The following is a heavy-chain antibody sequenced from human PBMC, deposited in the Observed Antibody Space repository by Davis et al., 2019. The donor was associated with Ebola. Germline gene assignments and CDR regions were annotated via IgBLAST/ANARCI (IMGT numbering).Heavy chain of an antibody. CDR1: GYIFTSYA. CDR2: INAGNGDT. V-gene: IGHV1-3*01. J-gene: IGHJ4*02. Sequence: AASVKVSCKASGYIFTSYAMHWVRQAPGQRLEWVGWINAGNGDTKYSQKFQGRVTMTRDTSTSTVYMELSSLRSEDTAVYYCARDPYGDYPDYWGQGTLVTVSS. D-gene: IGHD4-17*01. CDR3: ARDPYGDYPDY.